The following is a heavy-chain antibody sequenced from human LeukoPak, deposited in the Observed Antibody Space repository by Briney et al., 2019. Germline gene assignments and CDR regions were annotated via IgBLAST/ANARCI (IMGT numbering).Heavy chain of an antibody. D-gene: IGHD6-19*01. V-gene: IGHV1-18*01. CDR1: GYTFTSYG. CDR2: ISAYNGNT. J-gene: IGHJ4*02. Sequence: ASVKVSCKASGYTFTSYGISWVRQAPGQGLEWMGWISAYNGNTNYAQKLQGRVTMTTDTSTSTAYMELRSLRSDDTAVYYCARDETTSIAVAGYFDYWGQGTLVIVSS. CDR3: ARDETTSIAVAGYFDY.